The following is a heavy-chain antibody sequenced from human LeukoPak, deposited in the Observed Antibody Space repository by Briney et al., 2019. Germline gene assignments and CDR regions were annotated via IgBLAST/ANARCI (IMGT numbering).Heavy chain of an antibody. D-gene: IGHD1-26*01. CDR3: ARDIGGSYYDWFDP. V-gene: IGHV3-7*01. CDR1: GFTFSSYW. Sequence: GGSLRLSCAASGFTFSSYWMSWVRQAPGKGLEWVANIKQDGSEKYYVDSVKGRFTISRDNAKNSLYLQMNSLRAEDTAVYYCARDIGGSYYDWFDPWGQGTLVTVSS. J-gene: IGHJ5*02. CDR2: IKQDGSEK.